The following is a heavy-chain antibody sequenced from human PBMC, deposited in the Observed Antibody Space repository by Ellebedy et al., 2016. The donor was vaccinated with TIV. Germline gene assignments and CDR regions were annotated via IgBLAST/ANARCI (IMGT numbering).Heavy chain of an antibody. Sequence: GESLKISCAASRFTFSGYWMSWVRQAPGKGLEWVANINGDGSKKYYVDSVKGRFTISRDHGKTSVYLQMTSLRTEDTALYYCARDGAYGDYSPGYYGMDVWGQGTTVTVSS. J-gene: IGHJ6*02. CDR1: RFTFSGYW. D-gene: IGHD4-17*01. V-gene: IGHV3-7*03. CDR3: ARDGAYGDYSPGYYGMDV. CDR2: INGDGSKK.